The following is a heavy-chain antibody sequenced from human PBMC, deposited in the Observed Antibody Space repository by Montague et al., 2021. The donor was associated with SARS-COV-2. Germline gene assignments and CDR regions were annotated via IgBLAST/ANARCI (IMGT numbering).Heavy chain of an antibody. J-gene: IGHJ4*02. CDR1: GGSISSSNYY. V-gene: IGHV4-39*01. CDR3: ARQGGDIVVVIAIRGPYYFDY. Sequence: SETLSLTCTVSGGSISSSNYYWGWIRQPPGKGLKWIGTIYYSGSTYYNPSLKSRVTISVDTSKNQFSLKLSSVTAADTAVYYCARQGGDIVVVIAIRGPYYFDYWGQGTLVTVSS. D-gene: IGHD2-21*01. CDR2: IYYSGST.